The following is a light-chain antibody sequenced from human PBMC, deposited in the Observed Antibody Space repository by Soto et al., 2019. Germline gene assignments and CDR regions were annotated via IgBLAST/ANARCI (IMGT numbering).Light chain of an antibody. CDR1: QDISTW. CDR3: QQANSFPQT. J-gene: IGKJ4*01. Sequence: DIQMTQSPSSVSAAVGDRVTITCRASQDISTWLAWYQQKPGKAPKFLIYAASILQRGVPSRFSGSGSGTQFTLTINNLQPEDFATYYCQQANSFPQTFGGGTKLEI. V-gene: IGKV1-12*01. CDR2: AAS.